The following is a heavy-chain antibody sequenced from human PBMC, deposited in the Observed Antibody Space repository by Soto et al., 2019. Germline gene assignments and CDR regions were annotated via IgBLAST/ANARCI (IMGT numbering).Heavy chain of an antibody. D-gene: IGHD5-12*01. J-gene: IGHJ6*02. CDR1: GGTFSSYA. Sequence: QVQLVQSGAEVKKPGSSVKVSCKASGGTFSSYAISWVRQAPGQGLEWMGGIIPIFGTANYAQKFQGRVTITADESPSATYMELSSLRSEDTAVHYCASTYSGYEAYYYGMDVWGQGTTVTVSS. CDR2: IIPIFGTA. CDR3: ASTYSGYEAYYYGMDV. V-gene: IGHV1-69*01.